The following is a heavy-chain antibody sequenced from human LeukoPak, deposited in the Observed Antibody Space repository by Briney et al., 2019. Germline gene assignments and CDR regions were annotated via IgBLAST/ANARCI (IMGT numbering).Heavy chain of an antibody. CDR1: GFTFSSYA. V-gene: IGHV3-23*01. CDR3: ARDERDNYDFWSGPTHGMDV. Sequence: GGSLRLSCAASGFTFSSYAMSWARQAPGKGLEWVSAISGSGGSTYYADSVKGRFTISRDNAKNSLYLQMNSLRAEDTAVYYCARDERDNYDFWSGPTHGMDVWGQGTTVTVSS. J-gene: IGHJ6*02. CDR2: ISGSGGST. D-gene: IGHD3-3*01.